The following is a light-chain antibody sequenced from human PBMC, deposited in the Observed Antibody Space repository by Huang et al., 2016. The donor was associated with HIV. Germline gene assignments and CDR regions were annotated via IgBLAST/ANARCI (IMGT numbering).Light chain of an antibody. Sequence: DIVMTQSPDSLAVSLGERATINCKSSQSVLYSSNNKNYLAWYQQKPGQPPKLLIYWASTRESVVPDRLSGSGSGTDFTLTISSLQAEDVAVYYCQQYYSTPRTFGQGTKVEIK. CDR1: QSVLYSSNNKNY. CDR2: WAS. CDR3: QQYYSTPRT. J-gene: IGKJ1*01. V-gene: IGKV4-1*01.